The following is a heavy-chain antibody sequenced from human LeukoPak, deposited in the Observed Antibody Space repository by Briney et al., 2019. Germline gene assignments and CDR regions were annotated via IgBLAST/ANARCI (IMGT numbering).Heavy chain of an antibody. CDR3: ARDPALKWELPDH. V-gene: IGHV3-30-3*01. D-gene: IGHD1-26*01. J-gene: IGHJ5*02. Sequence: GGSLRLSCAASGFTFSSYAMHWDRQAPGKGLEWVAVISYDGSNKYYADSVKGRFTISRDNSKNTLYLQMNSLRAEDTAVYYCARDPALKWELPDHWGQGTLVTVSS. CDR2: ISYDGSNK. CDR1: GFTFSSYA.